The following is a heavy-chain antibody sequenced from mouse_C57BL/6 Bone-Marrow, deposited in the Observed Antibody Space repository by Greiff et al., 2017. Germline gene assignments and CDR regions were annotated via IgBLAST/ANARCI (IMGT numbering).Heavy chain of an antibody. CDR1: GFTFSDYY. J-gene: IGHJ3*01. Sequence: EVQLVESGGGLVQPGGSLKLSCAASGFTFSDYYMYWVRQTPEKRLEWVAYLSNGGGSTYYPATVKGRFTISRDNAKNTLYLQMSRLKSEDTAMYYCARHPDYYGSSYAWFAYWGQGTLVTVSA. V-gene: IGHV5-12*01. D-gene: IGHD1-1*01. CDR2: LSNGGGST. CDR3: ARHPDYYGSSYAWFAY.